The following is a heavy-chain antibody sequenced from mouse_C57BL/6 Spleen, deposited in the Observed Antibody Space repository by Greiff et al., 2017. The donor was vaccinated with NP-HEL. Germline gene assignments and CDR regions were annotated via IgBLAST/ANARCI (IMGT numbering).Heavy chain of an antibody. V-gene: IGHV1-69*01. CDR2: IDPSDSYT. CDR3: ARGGYYGSSTAMDY. Sequence: VQLQQSGAELVMPGASVKLSCKASGYTFTSYWMHWVKQRPGQGLEWIGEIDPSDSYTNYNQKFKGKSTLTVDKSSSTAYMQLSSLTSEDSAVYYCARGGYYGSSTAMDYWGQGTSVTVSS. J-gene: IGHJ4*01. CDR1: GYTFTSYW. D-gene: IGHD1-1*01.